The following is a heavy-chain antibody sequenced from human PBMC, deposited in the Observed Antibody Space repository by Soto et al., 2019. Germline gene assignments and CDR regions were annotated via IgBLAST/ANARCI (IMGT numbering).Heavy chain of an antibody. J-gene: IGHJ4*02. CDR2: ISGYNGNT. V-gene: IGHV1-18*01. CDR3: ARGPYYYASRSYYNGVDF. Sequence: QVQLVQSGAEVKKSGASVKVSCKASGYPFSNFDVGWVRQAPGQGLGWMGWISGYNGNTKYAEKIKDRVSMTTDTSASTAYMELRSLTSDDTAVYYCARGPYYYASRSYYNGVDFWGQGTLVTVSS. D-gene: IGHD3-10*01. CDR1: GYPFSNFD.